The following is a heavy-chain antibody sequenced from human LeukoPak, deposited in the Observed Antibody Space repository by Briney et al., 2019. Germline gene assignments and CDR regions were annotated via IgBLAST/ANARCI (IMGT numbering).Heavy chain of an antibody. CDR3: ARKGRQLWLSFDY. CDR2: INHSGST. J-gene: IGHJ4*02. V-gene: IGHV4-34*01. CDR1: GGSFSGYY. D-gene: IGHD5-18*01. Sequence: PSETLSLTCAVYGGSFSGYYWSWIRQPPGKGLDWIGEINHSGSTNYNPSLKSRVTISVDTSKNQFSLKLSSVTAADTAVYYCARKGRQLWLSFDYWGQGTLVTVSS.